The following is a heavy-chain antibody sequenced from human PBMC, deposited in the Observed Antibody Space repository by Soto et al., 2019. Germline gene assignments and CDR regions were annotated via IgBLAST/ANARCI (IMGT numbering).Heavy chain of an antibody. CDR2: IDHSGYT. D-gene: IGHD3-22*01. CDR1: GGSFRGYY. J-gene: IGHJ5*02. V-gene: IGHV4-34*01. CDR3: ARVGPWVPYYYDSSPYTFENWFDP. Sequence: SETLSLTCAVYGGSFRGYYWNWIRQPPGKGLEWIGEIDHSGYTNYNPSLKSRVTISVDMTNNHVSLILNSVTAADTAVYYCARVGPWVPYYYDSSPYTFENWFDPWGQGTLVTVSS.